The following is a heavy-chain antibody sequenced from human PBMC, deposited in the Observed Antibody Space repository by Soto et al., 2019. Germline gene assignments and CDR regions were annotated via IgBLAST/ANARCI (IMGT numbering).Heavy chain of an antibody. J-gene: IGHJ5*02. CDR3: ARESPYCSGYSCYSRWFAP. D-gene: IGHD2-15*01. Sequence: SQTLSLTCAISGDSVSSNSAAWNWIRLSPSRGLEWLGRTYYRSKWYYDYAVSVKSRITINPDSSKNQFSLQLNSVTPEDTAVYYCARESPYCSGYSCYSRWFAPWGQGTLVTVSS. CDR1: GDSVSSNSAA. CDR2: TYYRSKWYY. V-gene: IGHV6-1*01.